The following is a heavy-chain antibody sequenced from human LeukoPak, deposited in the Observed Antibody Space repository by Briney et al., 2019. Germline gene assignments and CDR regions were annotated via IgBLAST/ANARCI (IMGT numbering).Heavy chain of an antibody. CDR3: ARETRGYSSSWTPGDY. J-gene: IGHJ4*02. Sequence: PGRSLRLSCAASGFTFSSYAMHWVRQAPGKGLEWVAVISYDGSIKYYANSVKGRFNISTDISKSTLSLQMNSLRDEDTAVYYCARETRGYSSSWTPGDYWGQGTLVTVSS. CDR1: GFTFSSYA. CDR2: ISYDGSIK. V-gene: IGHV3-30-3*01. D-gene: IGHD6-13*01.